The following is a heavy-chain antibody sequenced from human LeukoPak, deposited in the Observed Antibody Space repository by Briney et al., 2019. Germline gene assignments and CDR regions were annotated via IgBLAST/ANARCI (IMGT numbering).Heavy chain of an antibody. CDR3: ATEGYDFWSGYFYPQGRYFDY. J-gene: IGHJ4*02. CDR2: IRADGSAQ. Sequence: GGSLRLSCAASEFTFCSYYMTWVRQAPGRGLEWVGSIRADGSAQFYVDTVRGRFTIARDNAKDSLYLQMNSLRAEDTPVYYCATEGYDFWSGYFYPQGRYFDYWGQGTLVTVSS. V-gene: IGHV3-7*03. D-gene: IGHD3-3*01. CDR1: EFTFCSYY.